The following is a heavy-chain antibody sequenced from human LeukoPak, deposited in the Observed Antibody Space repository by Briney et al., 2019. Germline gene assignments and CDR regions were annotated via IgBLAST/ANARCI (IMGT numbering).Heavy chain of an antibody. J-gene: IGHJ4*02. CDR2: INPNSGGT. Sequence: ASVKVSFKASGYTFTGYYMHWVRQAPGQGLEWMGWINPNSGGTNYAQKFQGRVTMTRDTSISTAYMELSRLRSDDTAVYYCATGYYDSSGFDYWGQGTLVTVSS. CDR1: GYTFTGYY. V-gene: IGHV1-2*02. CDR3: ATGYYDSSGFDY. D-gene: IGHD3-22*01.